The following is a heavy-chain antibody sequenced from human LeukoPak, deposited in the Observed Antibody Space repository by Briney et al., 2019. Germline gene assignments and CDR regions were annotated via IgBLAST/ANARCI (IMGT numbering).Heavy chain of an antibody. CDR1: GYTFTSYA. CDR2: INAGNGNT. CDR3: ARGPNTITMIVVGGFDL. Sequence: ASVKVSCKASGYTFTSYAIHWVRQAPGQRLEWMGWINAGNGNTKYSQKFQGRVTITRDTSASTAYMELSSLRSEDTAVYYCARGPNTITMIVVGGFDLWGQGTLVTVSS. J-gene: IGHJ5*02. V-gene: IGHV1-3*01. D-gene: IGHD3-22*01.